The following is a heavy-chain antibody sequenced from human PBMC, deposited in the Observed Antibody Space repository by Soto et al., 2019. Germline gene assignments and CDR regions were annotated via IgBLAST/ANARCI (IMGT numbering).Heavy chain of an antibody. CDR2: INAGNGNT. V-gene: IGHV1-3*01. CDR3: ARGHYYDSSGYYKP. J-gene: IGHJ5*02. CDR1: GYTFTSYG. D-gene: IGHD3-22*01. Sequence: ASVKVSCKASGYTFTSYGISWVRQAPGQRLEWMGWINAGNGNTKYSQKFQGRVTITRDTSASTAYMELSSLRSEDTAVYYCARGHYYDSSGYYKPWGQGTLVTVSS.